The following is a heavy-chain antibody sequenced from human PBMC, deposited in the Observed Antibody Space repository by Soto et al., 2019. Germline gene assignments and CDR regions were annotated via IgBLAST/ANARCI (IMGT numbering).Heavy chain of an antibody. J-gene: IGHJ4*02. CDR3: VKVGGYDGYEPLDK. CDR2: ISDDGSNT. D-gene: IGHD5-12*01. V-gene: IGHV3-30*18. Sequence: QVQLVESGGGVVQPGRSLSPSCAASVFTFSNYAMHWVRQAPGKGLEWVAVISDDGSNTYYADSVKGRFTISRDNPKNTLYLQMNSLRAEDTAVYYCVKVGGYDGYEPLDKWGQGTLVTVSS. CDR1: VFTFSNYA.